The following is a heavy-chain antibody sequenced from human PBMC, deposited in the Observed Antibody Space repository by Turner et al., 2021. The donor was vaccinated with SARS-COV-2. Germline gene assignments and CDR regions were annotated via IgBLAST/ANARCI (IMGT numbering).Heavy chain of an antibody. CDR3: AGGFGELLSGVLHYYSMDV. Sequence: QLQLQESGPGLVKPSETLSLTCTVSGGSISSSSYYWGWIRQPPGKGLEWIGNIYYSGSTYYNPSLKSRVTISVDTSKNQFSLKLSSVTAADTAVYYCAGGFGELLSGVLHYYSMDVWGQGTTVTVSS. V-gene: IGHV4-39*01. CDR1: GGSISSSSYY. D-gene: IGHD3-10*01. J-gene: IGHJ6*02. CDR2: IYYSGST.